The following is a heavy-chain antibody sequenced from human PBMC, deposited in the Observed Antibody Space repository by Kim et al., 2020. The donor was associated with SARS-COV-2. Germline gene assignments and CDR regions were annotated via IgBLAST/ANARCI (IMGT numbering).Heavy chain of an antibody. D-gene: IGHD3-16*01. J-gene: IGHJ6*02. CDR1: GGSISSYY. V-gene: IGHV4-59*08. Sequence: SETLSLTCTVSGGSISSYYWSWIRQPPGKGLEWIGYIFHGCSTNYNPSLKSRVTISVDTSKNQFSLRLNSVTAADTAVYYCARQVWPSAYYYYGMDVWGQGTTVTVSS. CDR3: ARQVWPSAYYYYGMDV. CDR2: IFHGCST.